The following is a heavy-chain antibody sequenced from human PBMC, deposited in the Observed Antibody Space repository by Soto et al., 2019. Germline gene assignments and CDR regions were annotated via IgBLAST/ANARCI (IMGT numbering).Heavy chain of an antibody. CDR3: ARERGGYGLFDS. Sequence: SETLSLTCTVSGDSVSSHYWSWIRQPAGKGMEWLGRLYNDERTNYNPSLRSRVTISIDRSNDQFSLNLKSVTAADTAVYSLARERGGYGLFDSWGQGALVTVSS. CDR1: GDSVSSHY. CDR2: LYNDERT. D-gene: IGHD5-18*01. V-gene: IGHV4-4*07. J-gene: IGHJ4*02.